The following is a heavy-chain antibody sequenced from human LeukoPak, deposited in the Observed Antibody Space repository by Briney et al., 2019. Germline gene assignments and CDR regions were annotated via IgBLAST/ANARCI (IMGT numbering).Heavy chain of an antibody. D-gene: IGHD3-22*01. CDR2: ISAHNGNT. J-gene: IGHJ4*02. CDR1: GYTFTSYG. CDR3: ARDPGNYYDSSGYIDY. Sequence: ASVKVSCKASGYTFTSYGISWVRQAPGQGLEWMGWISAHNGNTNYAQKLQGRVTMTTDTSTSTAYMELRSLRSDDTAVYYCARDPGNYYDSSGYIDYWGQGTLVTVSS. V-gene: IGHV1-18*01.